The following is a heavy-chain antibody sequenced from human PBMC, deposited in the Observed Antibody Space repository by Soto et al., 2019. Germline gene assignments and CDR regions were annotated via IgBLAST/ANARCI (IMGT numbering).Heavy chain of an antibody. CDR2: ISPDNGKT. CDR1: GYTFTNYG. CDR3: ARDYYGYYDSSGYYRPDAFDI. Sequence: ASVKVSCKASGYTFTNYGISWVRQAPGQGLEWMGWISPDNGKTNYAQKFQGRVTMTTDESTSTAYMELSSLRSEDTAVYYCARDYYGYYDSSGYYRPDAFDIWGQGTMVTVSS. J-gene: IGHJ3*02. V-gene: IGHV1-18*01. D-gene: IGHD3-22*01.